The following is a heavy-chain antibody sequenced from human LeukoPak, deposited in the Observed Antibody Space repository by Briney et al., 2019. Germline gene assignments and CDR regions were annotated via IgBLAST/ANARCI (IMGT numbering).Heavy chain of an antibody. J-gene: IGHJ3*02. V-gene: IGHV1-69*06. CDR1: GGTFNSYA. CDR2: IIPMSDTA. CDR3: AREDDTGRYMGDDAFDI. Sequence: ASVKVSCKASGGTFNSYAISWVRQAPGQGLEWMGGIIPMSDTANYPQKFRGRLTITADIPTSTVYMELSSLSSEDAAVYYCAREDDTGRYMGDDAFDIWGRGTMVTVSS. D-gene: IGHD1-26*01.